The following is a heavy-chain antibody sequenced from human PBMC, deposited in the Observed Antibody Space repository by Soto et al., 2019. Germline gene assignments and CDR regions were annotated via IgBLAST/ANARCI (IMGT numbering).Heavy chain of an antibody. J-gene: IGHJ4*02. CDR3: ARGIGVVVAGGLDY. CDR2: INTDGSST. CDR1: GFTVSSYW. Sequence: EVQLVESGGGLVQPGGSLRLSCAASGFTVSSYWMHWVRQAPGKGLMWVSRINTDGSSTSYADSVKGRFTISRDNAKNTLYLQMNSLRAEDTAVYYCARGIGVVVAGGLDYWGQGTLVTVSS. V-gene: IGHV3-74*01. D-gene: IGHD6-19*01.